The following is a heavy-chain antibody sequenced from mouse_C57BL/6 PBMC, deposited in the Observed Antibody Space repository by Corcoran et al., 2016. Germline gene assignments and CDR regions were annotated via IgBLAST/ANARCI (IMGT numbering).Heavy chain of an antibody. CDR1: GYTFTTYG. D-gene: IGHD1-1*01. J-gene: IGHJ4*01. CDR2: INNYSGVP. Sequence: QIQLVQSGPELKKPGETVKISCKASGYTFTTYGMSWVKQAPGKGLKWMGWINNYSGVPTYADDFKGRFAFSLETSVSTAYLQINNLKNEDTATYFCARRPTVGDRDYAMDYWGQGTSVTVSS. CDR3: ARRPTVGDRDYAMDY. V-gene: IGHV9-3*01.